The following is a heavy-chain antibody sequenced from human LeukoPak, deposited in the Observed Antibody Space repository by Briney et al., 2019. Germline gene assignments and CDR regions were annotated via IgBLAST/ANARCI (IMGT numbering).Heavy chain of an antibody. CDR1: GFTFDDYA. J-gene: IGHJ4*02. D-gene: IGHD3-9*01. V-gene: IGHV3-9*01. Sequence: PGGSLRLSCAASGFTFDDYAMHWVRQAPGKGLEGVSGISWSSGSIFYADSVKGRFTISRDNAKNSLYLQMNSLRAEDTALYYCAKASLRYLDWLSKLYSWGQGTLVTVSS. CDR2: ISWSSGSI. CDR3: AKASLRYLDWLSKLYS.